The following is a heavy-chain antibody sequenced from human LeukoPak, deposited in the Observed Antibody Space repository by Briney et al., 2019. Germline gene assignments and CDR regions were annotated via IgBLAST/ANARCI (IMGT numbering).Heavy chain of an antibody. J-gene: IGHJ4*02. V-gene: IGHV3-30-3*01. Sequence: GRSLRLSCAASGFTFSRYAMHWVRQAPGKGLEWVAVISYDGSNKYYADSVKGRFTISKDSSKNTLYLQMNSLRAEDTAVYYCASHYDTSGYHYFDFRGQGTLVTVSS. D-gene: IGHD3-22*01. CDR3: ASHYDTSGYHYFDF. CDR2: ISYDGSNK. CDR1: GFTFSRYA.